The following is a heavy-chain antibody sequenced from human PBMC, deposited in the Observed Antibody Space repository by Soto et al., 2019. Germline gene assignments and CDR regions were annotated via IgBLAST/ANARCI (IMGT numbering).Heavy chain of an antibody. CDR2: INHSGST. J-gene: IGHJ4*02. D-gene: IGHD3-16*02. CDR3: ARSSSYDYVWGSYRYTDYFDY. V-gene: IGHV4-34*01. CDR1: GGSFSGYY. Sequence: QVQLQQWGAGLLKPSETLSLTCAVYGGSFSGYYWSWIRQPPGKGLEWIGEINHSGSTNYNPSLKSRVTISVDTSKNQFSLKLSSVTAADTAVYYCARSSSYDYVWGSYRYTDYFDYWGQGTLVTVSS.